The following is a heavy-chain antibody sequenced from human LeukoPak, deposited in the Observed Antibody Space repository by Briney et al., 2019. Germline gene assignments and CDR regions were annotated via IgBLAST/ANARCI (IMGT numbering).Heavy chain of an antibody. V-gene: IGHV1-69*01. Sequence: SVKVSCKASGGTFSSYAISWVRQAPGQGLEWMGGIIPIFGTANYAQKFQGRVTITADESTSTAYMELSSLRSEDTAVYYCARESTFRLLRNVSDIWGQGTMVTVSS. J-gene: IGHJ3*02. CDR1: GGTFSSYA. CDR2: IIPIFGTA. CDR3: ARESTFRLLRNVSDI. D-gene: IGHD5-12*01.